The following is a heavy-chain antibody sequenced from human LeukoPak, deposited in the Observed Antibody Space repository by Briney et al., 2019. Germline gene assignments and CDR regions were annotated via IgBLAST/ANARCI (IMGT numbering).Heavy chain of an antibody. J-gene: IGHJ1*01. D-gene: IGHD3-9*01. CDR3: AREDILTGYSSAEYFQH. CDR2: ISAYNGNT. V-gene: IGHV1-18*04. CDR1: GYTFTSYG. Sequence: ASVKVSCKASGYTFTSYGISWVRQAPGQGLEWMGWISAYNGNTNYAQKLQGRVTMTTDTSTSTAYMEMRSLRSDDTAVYYCAREDILTGYSSAEYFQHWGQGTLVTVSP.